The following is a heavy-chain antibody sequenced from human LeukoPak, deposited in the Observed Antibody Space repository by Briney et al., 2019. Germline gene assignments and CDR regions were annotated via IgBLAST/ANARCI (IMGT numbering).Heavy chain of an antibody. V-gene: IGHV5-51*01. D-gene: IGHD2-2*01. CDR2: IYPGDSDT. Sequence: GESLKISCKGSGYSFTSYWIGWVRQMPGKGLEWMGIIYPGDSDTRYSPSFQGQVTISADKSISTAYLQWSSLKASDTVMYYCARGALGYCSSTSCYNFDYWGQGTLVTVSS. J-gene: IGHJ4*02. CDR3: ARGALGYCSSTSCYNFDY. CDR1: GYSFTSYW.